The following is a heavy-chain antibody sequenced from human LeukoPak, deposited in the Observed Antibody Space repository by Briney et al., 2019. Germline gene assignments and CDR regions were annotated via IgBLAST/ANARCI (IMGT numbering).Heavy chain of an antibody. D-gene: IGHD2-15*01. CDR1: GFTFSSYA. Sequence: GGSLRLSCAASGFTFSSYAMSWVRQAPGKGLEWVSAISASGGSTYYADSVKGWFTISRDNSKNTLYVQMNSLRAEDTAIYYCAKDRRYCSGGSCYSVSGVAFDIWGQGTMVTVSS. CDR3: AKDRRYCSGGSCYSVSGVAFDI. V-gene: IGHV3-23*01. CDR2: ISASGGST. J-gene: IGHJ3*02.